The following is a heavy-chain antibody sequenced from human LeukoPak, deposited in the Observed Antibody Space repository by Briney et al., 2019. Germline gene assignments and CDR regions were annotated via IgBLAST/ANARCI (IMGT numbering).Heavy chain of an antibody. CDR1: GFTVSSNY. CDR3: AKVPWIDYYYGMDV. D-gene: IGHD2-2*03. CDR2: IYDSGTT. Sequence: GGSLRLSCAASGFTVSSNYMSWVRQAPGKGLEWVSIIYDSGTTHYADSVKGRFTISRDNSKNTLYLQMNSLRAEDTAVYYCAKVPWIDYYYGMDVWGQGATVTVAS. J-gene: IGHJ6*02. V-gene: IGHV3-53*01.